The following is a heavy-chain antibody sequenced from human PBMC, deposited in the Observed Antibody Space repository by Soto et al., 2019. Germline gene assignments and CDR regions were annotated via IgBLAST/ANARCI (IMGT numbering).Heavy chain of an antibody. CDR2: ISWDGGIT. D-gene: IGHD5-18*01. CDR3: AKAGAYNYGSYFDY. J-gene: IGHJ4*02. Sequence: PAGSLRPSFAPYGFTSDDYTMQWVRQAPGKGLEWVSLISWDGGITYYTDSVKGRFTISRDNSKHSLYLQMNSLTTEDTALDYCAKAGAYNYGSYFDYWGQGTLVTVSS. V-gene: IGHV3-43*01. CDR1: GFTSDDYT.